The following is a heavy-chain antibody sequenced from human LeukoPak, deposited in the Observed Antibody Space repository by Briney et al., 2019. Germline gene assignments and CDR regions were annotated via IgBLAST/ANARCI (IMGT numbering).Heavy chain of an antibody. CDR3: ARQMNTVTADY. CDR1: GGSISSSSYF. D-gene: IGHD4-17*01. CDR2: IFYSGST. J-gene: IGHJ4*02. Sequence: SETLSLTCTVSGGSISSSSYFWGWIRQPPGKGLEWIGSIFYSGSTYYNPSLNSRVTTSIDTSKNQFSLRLSSVTAADTAVYYCARQMNTVTADYWGQGTLVTVSS. V-gene: IGHV4-39*01.